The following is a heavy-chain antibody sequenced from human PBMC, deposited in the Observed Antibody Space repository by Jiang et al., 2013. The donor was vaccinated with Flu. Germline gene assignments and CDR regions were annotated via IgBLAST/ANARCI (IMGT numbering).Heavy chain of an antibody. CDR3: ARLEEVVSSSGEGGGVQH. Sequence: GAEVKKPGESLRISCKGSGYSFTSYWISWVRQMPGKGLEWMGRIDPSDSYTNYSPSFQGHVTISADKSISTAYLQWSSLKASDTAMYYCARLEEVVSSSGEGGGVQHWGQGTLVTVSS. CDR2: IDPSDSYT. V-gene: IGHV5-10-1*01. CDR1: GYSFTSYW. J-gene: IGHJ1*01. D-gene: IGHD6-13*01.